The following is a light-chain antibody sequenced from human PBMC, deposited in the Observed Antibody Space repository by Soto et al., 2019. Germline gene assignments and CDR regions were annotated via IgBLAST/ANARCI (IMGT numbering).Light chain of an antibody. Sequence: QAVVTQPASVSGSPGQSITISCTGSSSAFGAYKYVSWYQQHPGKAPKLMIYEVSNRPSGVSNRFSGSKSGNTASLTISGLQAEDEADYYCSSYTTTRTVFGTGTKVTVL. CDR2: EVS. CDR3: SSYTTTRTV. J-gene: IGLJ1*01. CDR1: SSAFGAYKY. V-gene: IGLV2-14*01.